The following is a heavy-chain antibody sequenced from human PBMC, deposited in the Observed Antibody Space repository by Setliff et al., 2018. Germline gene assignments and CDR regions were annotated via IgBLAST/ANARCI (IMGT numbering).Heavy chain of an antibody. CDR1: GFTFSNCA. Sequence: GGSLRLSCAASGFTFSNCAMNWARQAPGKGLEWVSAISSGGSAYYADSVKGRFTVSRDNAMDTLFLQMNGLTTDDTAKYFCAKDRWGYADPWGQGTLVTVSS. CDR2: ISSGGSA. V-gene: IGHV3-23*01. J-gene: IGHJ5*02. CDR3: AKDRWGYADP. D-gene: IGHD2-2*01.